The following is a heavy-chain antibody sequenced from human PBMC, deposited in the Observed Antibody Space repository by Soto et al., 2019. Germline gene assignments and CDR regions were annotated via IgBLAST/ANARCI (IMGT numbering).Heavy chain of an antibody. CDR2: IYHSGST. CDR1: GGSISSGGYS. V-gene: IGHV4-30-2*01. CDR3: ARSSGYFYYYGMDV. D-gene: IGHD3-22*01. J-gene: IGHJ6*02. Sequence: SETLSLTCAVXGGSISSGGYSWSWIRQPPGKGLEWIGYIYHSGSTYYNPSLKSRVTISVDRSKNQFSLKLSSVTAADTAVYYCARSSGYFYYYGMDVWGQVTTVTVSS.